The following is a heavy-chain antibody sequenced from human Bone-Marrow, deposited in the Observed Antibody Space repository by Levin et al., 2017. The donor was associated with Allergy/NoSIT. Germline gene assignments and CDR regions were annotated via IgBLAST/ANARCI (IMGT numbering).Heavy chain of an antibody. J-gene: IGHJ6*02. CDR2: ISYDGSNK. Sequence: GESLKISCAASGFTFSSYAMHWVLQAPGKGLEWVAVISYDGSNKYYADSVKGRFTISRDNSKNTLYLQMNSLRAEDTAVYYCARGGSVVVTASDYYGMDVWGQGTTVTVSS. D-gene: IGHD2-21*02. CDR1: GFTFSSYA. CDR3: ARGGSVVVTASDYYGMDV. V-gene: IGHV3-30-3*01.